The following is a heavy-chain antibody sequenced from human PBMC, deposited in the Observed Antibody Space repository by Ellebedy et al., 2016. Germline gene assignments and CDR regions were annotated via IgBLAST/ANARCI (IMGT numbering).Heavy chain of an antibody. CDR3: ARDQGYYDSSGMDV. V-gene: IGHV3-48*04. D-gene: IGHD3-22*01. CDR1: GFTFSSYS. J-gene: IGHJ6*02. CDR2: ISSSSSTI. Sequence: GGSLRLXXAASGFTFSSYSMNWVRQAPGKGLEWVSYISSSSSTIYYADSVKGRFTISRDNAKNSLYLQMNSLRAEDTAVYYCARDQGYYDSSGMDVWGQGTTVTVSS.